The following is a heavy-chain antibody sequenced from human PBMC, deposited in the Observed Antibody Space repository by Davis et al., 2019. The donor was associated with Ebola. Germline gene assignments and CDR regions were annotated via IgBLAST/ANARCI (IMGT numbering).Heavy chain of an antibody. Sequence: GESLKISCAASGFTVSSNYMSWVRQAPGKGLGWVSYISSSSSTIYYADSVKGRFTISRDNAKNSLYLQMNSLRAEDTAVYYCARRSGYIYVYEGMDVWGKGTTVTVSS. CDR1: GFTVSSNY. CDR2: ISSSSSTI. D-gene: IGHD5-18*01. CDR3: ARRSGYIYVYEGMDV. V-gene: IGHV3-48*01. J-gene: IGHJ6*04.